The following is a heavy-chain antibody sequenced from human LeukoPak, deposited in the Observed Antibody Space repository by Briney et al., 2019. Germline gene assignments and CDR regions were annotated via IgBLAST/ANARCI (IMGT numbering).Heavy chain of an antibody. CDR1: GYTFTRYG. D-gene: IGHD1-26*01. CDR3: ARDQTSAFSGSSLHDY. V-gene: IGHV1-18*01. Sequence: ASVKVSCKASGYTFTRYGISWVRQAPGQGLEWMGWISAYNSHTNYAQKLQDRVTMTTDASTNTAYMELRSLRSDDTAVYYCARDQTSAFSGSSLHDYWGQGTLVTVSS. CDR2: ISAYNSHT. J-gene: IGHJ4*02.